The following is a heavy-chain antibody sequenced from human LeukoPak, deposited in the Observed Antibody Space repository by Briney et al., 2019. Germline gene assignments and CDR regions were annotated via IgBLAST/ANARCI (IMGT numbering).Heavy chain of an antibody. D-gene: IGHD3-9*01. CDR3: ARGVTYYDILTGYYRDEDWFDP. V-gene: IGHV4-59*01. CDR2: IYYSGST. Sequence: SETLSLTCTVSGGSISSYYWSWLRQPPGKGLEWVGYIYYSGSTNYNPSLKSRVTISVDTSKNQFSLKLSSVTAADTAVYYCARGVTYYDILTGYYRDEDWFDPWGQGTLVTVSS. J-gene: IGHJ5*02. CDR1: GGSISSYY.